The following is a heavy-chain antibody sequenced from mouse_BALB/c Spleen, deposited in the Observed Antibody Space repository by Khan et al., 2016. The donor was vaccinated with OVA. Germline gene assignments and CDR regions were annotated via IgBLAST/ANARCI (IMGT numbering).Heavy chain of an antibody. CDR3: ARSTYRYAFVY. CDR2: IIYTGYT. V-gene: IGHV3-8*02. D-gene: IGHD2-14*01. J-gene: IGHJ3*01. Sequence: VQLKESGPSLVKPSQTLSLTCSVTGDSITTGYWNWIRKFPGNKLEYMGYIIYTGYTYYNPSLKSRISITRHTSNNQNYLQLNSVTDEDTATYYCARSTYRYAFVYWGQGTLVTVSA. CDR1: GDSITTGY.